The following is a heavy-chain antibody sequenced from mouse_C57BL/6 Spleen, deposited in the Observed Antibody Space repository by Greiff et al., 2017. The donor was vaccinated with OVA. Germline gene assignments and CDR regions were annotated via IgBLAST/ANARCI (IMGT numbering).Heavy chain of an antibody. J-gene: IGHJ3*01. Sequence: LVESGAELVRPGASVTLSCKASGYTFTDYEMHWVKQTPVHGLEWIGAIDPETGGTAYNQKFKGKAILTADKSSSTAYMELRSLTSEDSAVYYCTRSDSIGGFAYWGQGTLVTVSA. D-gene: IGHD2-14*01. CDR3: TRSDSIGGFAY. CDR1: GYTFTDYE. CDR2: IDPETGGT. V-gene: IGHV1-15*01.